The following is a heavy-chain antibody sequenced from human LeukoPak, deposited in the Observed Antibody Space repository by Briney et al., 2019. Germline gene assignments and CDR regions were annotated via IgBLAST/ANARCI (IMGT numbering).Heavy chain of an antibody. Sequence: GGSLRLSCAASGFTFSSFAMSWVRQAPGKGLEWVSAISGSGGSTYYADSVKGRFTISRDNSKSTLYLQMNSLRAEDTAVYYCASLALTYYYYDSSGRWYWGQGTLVTVSS. V-gene: IGHV3-23*01. CDR3: ASLALTYYYYDSSGRWY. D-gene: IGHD3-22*01. CDR1: GFTFSSFA. CDR2: ISGSGGST. J-gene: IGHJ4*02.